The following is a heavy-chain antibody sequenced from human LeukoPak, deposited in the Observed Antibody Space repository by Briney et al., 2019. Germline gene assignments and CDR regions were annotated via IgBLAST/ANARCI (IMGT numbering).Heavy chain of an antibody. CDR2: IDPTDSYT. CDR1: GYSFTNYW. D-gene: IGHD3-22*01. CDR3: ARRSSYYYDSSGYSHFDY. J-gene: IGHJ4*02. Sequence: GGSLKISCEGSGYSFTNYWINWVRQMPGKGLEWMGTIDPTDSYTKYSPSFQGHVTISADKSINTAYLQWSSLKASDTAMYFCARRSSYYYDSSGYSHFDYWGQGAPVTVSS. V-gene: IGHV5-10-1*01.